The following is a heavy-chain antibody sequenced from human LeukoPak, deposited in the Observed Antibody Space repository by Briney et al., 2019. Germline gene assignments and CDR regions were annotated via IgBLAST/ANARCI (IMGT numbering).Heavy chain of an antibody. Sequence: SETLSLTCAVYGGSLSDYYGSWIRQPPGKGLEWIGEINHSGSTNYNPSLKSRVTISEDTSKNQFSLKLSSVTAADTAVYYCARTSYCGSGSYDYWGQGTLVTVSS. V-gene: IGHV4-34*01. CDR1: GGSLSDYY. D-gene: IGHD3-10*01. CDR2: INHSGST. CDR3: ARTSYCGSGSYDY. J-gene: IGHJ4*02.